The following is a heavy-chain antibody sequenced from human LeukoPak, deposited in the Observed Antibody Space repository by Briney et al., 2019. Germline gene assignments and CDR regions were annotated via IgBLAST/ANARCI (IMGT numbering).Heavy chain of an antibody. J-gene: IGHJ4*02. CDR1: GGSISSYY. CDR3: ARSPDSSDYYYYFDY. Sequence: SETLSLTCTVSGGSISSYYWSWIRQPAGKGLEWIGRVYTSGSTNYNPSLKSRVTMSVDTSKNQFFLRLSSVTAADTAVYYCARSPDSSDYYYYFDYWGQGTLVTVSS. V-gene: IGHV4-4*07. D-gene: IGHD3-22*01. CDR2: VYTSGST.